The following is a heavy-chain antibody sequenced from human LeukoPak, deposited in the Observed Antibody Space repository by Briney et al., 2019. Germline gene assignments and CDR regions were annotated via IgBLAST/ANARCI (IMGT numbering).Heavy chain of an antibody. CDR3: ARDRAYSSSSPFDY. Sequence: SETLSLTCSVSGGSISSLYWSWIRQPPGKGLEWIGYIYYTGSTNYNPSLKSRVTMFVDMSKNQFSLRLSSVTAADTAVYYCARDRAYSSSSPFDYWGQGTLVTVSS. CDR2: IYYTGST. D-gene: IGHD6-6*01. V-gene: IGHV4-59*12. J-gene: IGHJ4*02. CDR1: GGSISSLY.